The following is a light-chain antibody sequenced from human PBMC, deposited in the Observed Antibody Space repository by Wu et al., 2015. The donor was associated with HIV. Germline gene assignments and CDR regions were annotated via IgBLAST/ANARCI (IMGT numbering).Light chain of an antibody. CDR1: QDIGTY. CDR2: AAS. Sequence: IRLTQSPASVSASTGDRVTITYRASQDIGTYLGWYQQKSGQAPKLLIYAASTLQTGVPSRFTGSRSGTEFTLTISCLQSEDFATYFCQQYDTSPFTFGGGTKVETK. V-gene: IGKV1-8*01. J-gene: IGKJ4*01. CDR3: QQYDTSPFT.